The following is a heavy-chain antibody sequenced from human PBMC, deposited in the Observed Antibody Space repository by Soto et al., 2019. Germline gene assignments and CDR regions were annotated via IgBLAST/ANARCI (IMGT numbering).Heavy chain of an antibody. Sequence: SETLSLTCTVSGGSISSSSYYWGWIRQPPGKGLEWIGGIYYSGSTYYNPSLKSRVTISVDTSKNQFSLKLSSVTAADTAVYYCARPQGYCSGGSCATDNWFDPWGQGTLVTVSS. J-gene: IGHJ5*02. CDR2: IYYSGST. CDR3: ARPQGYCSGGSCATDNWFDP. V-gene: IGHV4-39*01. CDR1: GGSISSSSYY. D-gene: IGHD2-15*01.